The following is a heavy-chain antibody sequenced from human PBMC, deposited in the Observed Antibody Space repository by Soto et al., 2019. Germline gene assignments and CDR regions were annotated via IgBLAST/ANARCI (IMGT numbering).Heavy chain of an antibody. D-gene: IGHD2-8*01. CDR1: GFSFTSYF. CDR2: NYPTDSDT. V-gene: IGHV5-51*01. Sequence: GESLKISCRGSGFSFTSYFIAWVRQVPGKGLEWMGINYPTDSDTTYSPSFQGQVTISVDKSINTAYLQWNSLKASDTAMYYCAWGVHYWGQGTLVTVSS. J-gene: IGHJ4*02. CDR3: AWGVHY.